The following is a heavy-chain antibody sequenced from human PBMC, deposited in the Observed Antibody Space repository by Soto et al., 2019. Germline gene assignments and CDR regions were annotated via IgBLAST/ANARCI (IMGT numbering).Heavy chain of an antibody. CDR2: INTDNENT. D-gene: IGHD6-13*01. CDR1: GYTVTRYA. V-gene: IGHV1-3*04. CDR3: ARPYKQQLDFDH. J-gene: IGHJ4*02. Sequence: QIQLVQSGAEVKKPGASVKVSCRASGYTVTRYAIHWVRQAPGQRLEWMGWINTDNENTEYSQNFEGRVTFTRDTSANTVYMELYSLRSEDTAVYYCARPYKQQLDFDHWGQGTLVTVSS.